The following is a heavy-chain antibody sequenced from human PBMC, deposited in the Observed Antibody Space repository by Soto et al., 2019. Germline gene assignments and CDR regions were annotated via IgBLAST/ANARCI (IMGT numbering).Heavy chain of an antibody. Sequence: SETLSLTCSVSGGSISSGYWSWIRQPPGKGLEWIGYVYYSDSINYNPSLESRVIISVDTSKNQLSLRLSSVTAADTAVYYCARAWSYYGSGSYSLYGMDVWGQGTTVTVSS. CDR3: ARAWSYYGSGSYSLYGMDV. CDR2: VYYSDSI. V-gene: IGHV4-59*12. CDR1: GGSISSGY. D-gene: IGHD3-10*01. J-gene: IGHJ6*02.